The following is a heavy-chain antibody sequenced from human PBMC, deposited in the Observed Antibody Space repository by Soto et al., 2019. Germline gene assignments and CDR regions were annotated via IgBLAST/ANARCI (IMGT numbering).Heavy chain of an antibody. CDR3: ARDREGLGGYGDNWFDP. CDR2: ISAYNGNT. V-gene: IGHV1-18*01. CDR1: GYTFTSYG. D-gene: IGHD5-12*01. J-gene: IGHJ5*02. Sequence: QVQLVQSGAEVKKPGASVKVSCKASGYTFTSYGISWVRQAPGQGLEWMGWISAYNGNTNYAQKLQGRVTMTTNTSTSTAYMERRSLRSDDTAVYYCARDREGLGGYGDNWFDPWGQGTLVTVSS.